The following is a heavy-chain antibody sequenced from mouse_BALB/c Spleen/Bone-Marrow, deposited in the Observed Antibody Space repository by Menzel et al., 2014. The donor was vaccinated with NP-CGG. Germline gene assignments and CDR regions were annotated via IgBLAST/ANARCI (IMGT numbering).Heavy chain of an antibody. D-gene: IGHD2-14*01. J-gene: IGHJ4*01. Sequence: VQLQQSGAELVRPGVSVKISRKGSGYTFTDYAIHWVKRSHAKSLEWIGLISGYYGDAIYNQKFKGKATMTVDKSSSTAYMDLARLTSEDSAIYYCARSGKVRNAMDYWGQGTSVTVSS. CDR3: ARSGKVRNAMDY. CDR2: ISGYYGDA. V-gene: IGHV1S137*01. CDR1: GYTFTDYA.